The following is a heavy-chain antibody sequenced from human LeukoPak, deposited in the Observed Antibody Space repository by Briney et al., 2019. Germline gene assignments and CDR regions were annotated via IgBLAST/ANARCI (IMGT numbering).Heavy chain of an antibody. V-gene: IGHV4-59*08. CDR1: GGPISSYY. J-gene: IGHJ4*02. CDR2: IYYSGST. D-gene: IGHD6-19*01. CDR3: ARLSYSNLYSSGWHFDY. Sequence: PSETLSLTCTVSGGPISSYYWSWIRQPPGKGLEWIGYIYYSGSTSYNPSLKSRVTISVDTSKNQFSLKLSSVTAADTAVYYCARLSYSNLYSSGWHFDYWGQGTLVTVSS.